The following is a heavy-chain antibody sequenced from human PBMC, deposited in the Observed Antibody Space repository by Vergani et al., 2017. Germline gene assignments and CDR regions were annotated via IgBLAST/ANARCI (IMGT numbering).Heavy chain of an antibody. CDR2: IKPDGSDK. J-gene: IGHJ3*01. CDR3: ARLADWTTRYDV. CDR1: GFTFSSYW. D-gene: IGHD3/OR15-3a*01. V-gene: IGHV3-7*03. Sequence: EVQLVESGGGLVQPGGSLRLSCAASGFTFSSYWMSWVRQAPGKGLEWLASIKPDGSDKKYVDSVRGRFTMSRDNADNSLSLQMNSLRVDDTAVYYCARLADWTTRYDVWGQGTMVTVSS.